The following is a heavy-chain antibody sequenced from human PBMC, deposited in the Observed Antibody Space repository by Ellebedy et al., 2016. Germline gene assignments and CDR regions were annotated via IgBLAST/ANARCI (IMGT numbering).Heavy chain of an antibody. D-gene: IGHD4-11*01. Sequence: SETLSLTCTVSGGSISSSSYYWGWIRQPPGKGLEWIGSIYYSGSTYYSPSLQSRVTISVDTSKNQFSLKLSSVTVADTAVYYCVRHPSMTRVNFDPWGQGTLVTVSS. CDR1: GGSISSSSYY. V-gene: IGHV4-39*01. CDR2: IYYSGST. CDR3: VRHPSMTRVNFDP. J-gene: IGHJ5*02.